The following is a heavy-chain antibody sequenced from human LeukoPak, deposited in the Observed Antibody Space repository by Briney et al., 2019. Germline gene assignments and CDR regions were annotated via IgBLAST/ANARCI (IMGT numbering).Heavy chain of an antibody. CDR1: GYTFTGYY. CDR2: INPNSGGT. J-gene: IGHJ3*02. D-gene: IGHD3-16*02. Sequence: ASVKVSCKASGYTFTGYYMHWVRQAPGQGLEWMGRINPNSGGTNYAQKFQGRVTMTRDTSISTAYMELSRLRSDDTAMYYCARVMITFGGVIVPPAFDIWGQGTMVTVSS. CDR3: ARVMITFGGVIVPPAFDI. V-gene: IGHV1-2*06.